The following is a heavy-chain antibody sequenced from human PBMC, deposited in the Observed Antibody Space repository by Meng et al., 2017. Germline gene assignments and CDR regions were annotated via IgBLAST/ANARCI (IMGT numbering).Heavy chain of an antibody. Sequence: QVRRVESWVVLRKPGPSVKGACKASGYTLTSYAINWLRQAPGHGLPWMGWIDTKTGNPTYVPGFTGRLVFSLDTSVSTAYLQISGLKADDTAVYYCTRDGYSDCSRTSCFDSWGQGTLVTVSS. D-gene: IGHD2-2*01. V-gene: IGHV7-4-1*02. CDR2: IDTKTGNP. CDR3: TRDGYSDCSRTSCFDS. CDR1: GYTLTSYA. J-gene: IGHJ4*02.